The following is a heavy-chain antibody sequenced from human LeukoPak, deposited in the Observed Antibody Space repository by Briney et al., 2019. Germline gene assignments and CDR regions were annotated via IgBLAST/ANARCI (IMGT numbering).Heavy chain of an antibody. CDR3: ARQWFGEKGWFDP. CDR2: IYYSGST. CDR1: GGSISSYY. V-gene: IGHV4-59*01. Sequence: SETLSLTCTVSGGSISSYYWSWIRQPPGKGLEWIGYIYYSGSTNYNPSLKSRVTILVDTSKNQFSLKLSSVTAADTAVYYCARQWFGEKGWFDPWGQGTLVTVSS. J-gene: IGHJ5*02. D-gene: IGHD3-10*01.